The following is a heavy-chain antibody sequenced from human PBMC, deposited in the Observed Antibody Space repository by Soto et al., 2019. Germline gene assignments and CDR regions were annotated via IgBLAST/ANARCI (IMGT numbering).Heavy chain of an antibody. D-gene: IGHD4-17*01. CDR3: ATDYGDYGEYLQH. V-gene: IGHV4-4*07. Sequence: SETLSLTCTVSGGSISSYYWSWIRQPAGKGLAWIGRIYTSGSTNYNPSLKSRVTMSVDTSKNQFSLKLSSVTAADPAVYYCATDYGDYGEYLQHWGPGTLVNVSS. J-gene: IGHJ1*01. CDR2: IYTSGST. CDR1: GGSISSYY.